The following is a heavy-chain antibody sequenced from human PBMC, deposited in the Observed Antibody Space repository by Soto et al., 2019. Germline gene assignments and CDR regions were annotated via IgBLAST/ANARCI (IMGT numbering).Heavy chain of an antibody. V-gene: IGHV3-66*01. CDR1: GFTVSSNY. CDR3: AGSIAARHFDD. J-gene: IGHJ4*02. Sequence: SLRLSCAASGFTVSSNYMSWVRQAPGKGLEWVSVIYSGGSTYYADSVKGRFTISRDNSKNTLYLQMNSLRAEDTAVYYCAGSIAARHFDDWGQGTLVTVSS. CDR2: IYSGGST. D-gene: IGHD6-6*01.